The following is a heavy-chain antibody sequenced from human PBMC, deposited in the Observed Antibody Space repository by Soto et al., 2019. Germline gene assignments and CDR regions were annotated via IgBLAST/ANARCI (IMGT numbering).Heavy chain of an antibody. J-gene: IGHJ3*02. Sequence: GGSLRLSCAASGFTVSSNYMSWVRQAPGKGLEWVSAIGTAGDTYYPGSVKGRFTISRENAKNSLYLQMNSLRAGDTAVYYCARGVYGGPWDAFDIWGQGTMVTVSS. D-gene: IGHD4-17*01. V-gene: IGHV3-13*01. CDR2: IGTAGDT. CDR3: ARGVYGGPWDAFDI. CDR1: GFTVSSNY.